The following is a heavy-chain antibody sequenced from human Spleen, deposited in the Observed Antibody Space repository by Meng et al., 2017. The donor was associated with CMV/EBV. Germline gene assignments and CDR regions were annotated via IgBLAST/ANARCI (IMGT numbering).Heavy chain of an antibody. V-gene: IGHV1-2*02. CDR1: GYTFTNYD. J-gene: IGHJ6*02. D-gene: IGHD1/OR15-1a*01. CDR2: INPNSGGT. CDR3: ARELEQQLSGMDV. Sequence: ASVKVSCKASGYTFTNYDFNWVRQAPGQGLEWMGWINPNSGGTNYALKFQGRVTMARDTSISTAYMELSRLRSDDTAVYYCARELEQQLSGMDVWGQGTTVTVSS.